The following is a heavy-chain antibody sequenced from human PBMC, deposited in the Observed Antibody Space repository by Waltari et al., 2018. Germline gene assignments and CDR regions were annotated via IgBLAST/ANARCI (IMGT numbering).Heavy chain of an antibody. V-gene: IGHV4-59*01. J-gene: IGHJ4*02. CDR3: ARLSSSEGFDY. Sequence: QVQLQESGPGLVKPSETLSLTCTVSGGSISSYYWSWIRQPPGKGLEWIGYIYYSGSTNYNPSLKSRVTISVDTSKNQFSLKLSSVTAADTAVYYCARLSSSEGFDYWGQGTLVTVSS. CDR1: GGSISSYY. D-gene: IGHD6-6*01. CDR2: IYYSGST.